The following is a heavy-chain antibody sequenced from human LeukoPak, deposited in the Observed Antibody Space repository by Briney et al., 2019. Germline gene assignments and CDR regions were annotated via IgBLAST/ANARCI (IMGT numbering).Heavy chain of an antibody. Sequence: ASVKVSCKASGGTFSSYAISWVRQAPGQGLEWMGRIIPILGIANYAQKLQGRVTITADKSTSTAYMELSSLRSEDTAVYYCARDTSDRGANFDYWGQGTLVTVSS. CDR1: GGTFSSYA. D-gene: IGHD1-26*01. J-gene: IGHJ4*02. CDR2: IIPILGIA. CDR3: ARDTSDRGANFDY. V-gene: IGHV1-69*04.